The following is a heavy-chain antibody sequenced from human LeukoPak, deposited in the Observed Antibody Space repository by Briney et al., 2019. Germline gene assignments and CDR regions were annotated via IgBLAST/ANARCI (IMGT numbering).Heavy chain of an antibody. CDR2: ISNDGGGT. V-gene: IGHV3-23*01. J-gene: IGHJ5*02. Sequence: PGRSLRLSCAASGFIFNNYGLIWVRQAPGKGLEWVSAISNDGGGTNYADFVRGRFTISRDNSKNTLFLQMNSLRAEDTALYYCAKGSSGYFADLWGQGTLVTVSS. D-gene: IGHD3-22*01. CDR1: GFIFNNYG. CDR3: AKGSSGYFADL.